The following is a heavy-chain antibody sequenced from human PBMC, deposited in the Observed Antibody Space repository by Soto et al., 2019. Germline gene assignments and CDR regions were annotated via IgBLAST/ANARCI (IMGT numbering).Heavy chain of an antibody. V-gene: IGHV1-69*12. D-gene: IGHD1-1*01. Sequence: QVHLVQSGAEVKRPGSSVKVSCKASGGTFSSYAITWVRQAPGQGLEWMGGIIPIFGTTNYAQKFQSRVTITADESTSTAYMEVSSLRSEDTAVYYCARCGTTGTTYHYFDYWGQGRLVTVSS. CDR2: IIPIFGTT. J-gene: IGHJ4*02. CDR3: ARCGTTGTTYHYFDY. CDR1: GGTFSSYA.